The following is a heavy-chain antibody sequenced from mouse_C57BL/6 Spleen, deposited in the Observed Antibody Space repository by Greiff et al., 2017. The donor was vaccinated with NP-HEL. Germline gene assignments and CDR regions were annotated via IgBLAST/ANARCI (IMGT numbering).Heavy chain of an antibody. CDR1: GYTFTDYN. Sequence: DVHLVESGPELVKPGASVKIPCKASGYTFTDYNMDWVKQSHGKSLEWIGDINPNNGGTIYNQKFKGKATLTVDKSSSTAYMELRSLTSEDTAVYYCARRGLIFFAYWGQGTLVTVSA. CDR3: ARRGLIFFAY. V-gene: IGHV1-18*01. J-gene: IGHJ3*01. D-gene: IGHD1-3*01. CDR2: INPNNGGT.